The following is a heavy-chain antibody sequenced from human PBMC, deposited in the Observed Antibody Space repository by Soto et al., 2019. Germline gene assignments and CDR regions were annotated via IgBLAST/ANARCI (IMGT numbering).Heavy chain of an antibody. CDR1: GGSISSINW. CDR2: IYHSGST. D-gene: IGHD2-2*01. J-gene: IGHJ6*02. CDR3: ARHAPYCSSTSHCAYGMDV. V-gene: IGHV4-4*02. Sequence: PSETLSLTCAVSGGSISSINWWSWVRQPPGKGLEWIGEIYHSGSTNYNPSLKSRVTISVDTSKNQFSLKLSSVTAADTAVYYCARHAPYCSSTSHCAYGMDVWGQGTTVTVSS.